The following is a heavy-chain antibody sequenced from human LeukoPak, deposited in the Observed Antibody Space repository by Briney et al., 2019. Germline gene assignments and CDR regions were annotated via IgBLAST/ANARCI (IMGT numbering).Heavy chain of an antibody. CDR2: MNPNSGNT. V-gene: IGHV1-8*02. CDR3: AILVAMADFDY. Sequence: ASVKVSCKASGDTFTTYDINWVRQATGQGLEWMGWMNPNSGNTGYAQKFKGRVSMTRNTSISTAYMELSSLRSEDTAVYYCAILVAMADFDYWGQGTLVTVSS. J-gene: IGHJ4*02. CDR1: GDTFTTYD. D-gene: IGHD5-18*01.